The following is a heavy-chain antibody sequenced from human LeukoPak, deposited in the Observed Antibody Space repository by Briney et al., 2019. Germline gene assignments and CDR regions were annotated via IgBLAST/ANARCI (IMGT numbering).Heavy chain of an antibody. V-gene: IGHV4-59*02. D-gene: IGHD5-12*01. CDR3: ARGPLDSGYTYFDY. J-gene: IGHJ4*02. Sequence: SETLSLTCTVPGASVSNYDWSWIRQPPGKGLEWIGYFSYSGSTNYNPSLKSRVTISVDTSKNQFSLKLSSVTAADTAVYYCARGPLDSGYTYFDYWGQGTLVSVAS. CDR2: FSYSGST. CDR1: GASVSNYD.